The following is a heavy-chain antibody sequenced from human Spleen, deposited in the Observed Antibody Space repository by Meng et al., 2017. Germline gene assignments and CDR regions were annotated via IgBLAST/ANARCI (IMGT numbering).Heavy chain of an antibody. CDR3: ARDQGSPYSKYSSSWYEAYSHVDY. D-gene: IGHD6-13*01. J-gene: IGHJ4*02. Sequence: GESLKISCAASGFTFSSYWMSWVRQAPGKGLEWVANIKQDGSEKYYVDSVKGRFTISRDNAKNSLYLQMNSLRAEDTAVYYCARDQGSPYSKYSSSWYEAYSHVDYWGQGTLVTVSS. CDR2: IKQDGSEK. V-gene: IGHV3-7*01. CDR1: GFTFSSYW.